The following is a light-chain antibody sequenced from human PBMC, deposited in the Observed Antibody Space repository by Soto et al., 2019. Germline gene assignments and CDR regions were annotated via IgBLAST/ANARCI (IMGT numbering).Light chain of an antibody. CDR2: HGD. V-gene: IGLV1-44*01. Sequence: QSVLTQPPSASGTPGQRVTISCSGSSSNIWTNSVNWYQQLPGTAPKLLIYHGDQRPSGVTDRFSGSKSGTSASLAISGLLSEDEADYYCSACDDSLNGRIFGTGPKVTVL. CDR3: SACDDSLNGRI. J-gene: IGLJ1*01. CDR1: SSNIWTNS.